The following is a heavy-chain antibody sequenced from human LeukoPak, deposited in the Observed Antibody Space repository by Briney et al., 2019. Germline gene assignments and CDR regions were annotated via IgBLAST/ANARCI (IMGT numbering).Heavy chain of an antibody. V-gene: IGHV3-64D*06. CDR1: GFTFSSYA. D-gene: IGHD7-27*01. Sequence: GGSLRLSCSASGFTFSSYAMHWVRQAPGKGLEYVSAISSNGGSTYYADSVKGRFTMSRDNSKNTLYLQMSSLRAEDTAVYHCVKEGLSGVLEYWGQGTLFTVSS. J-gene: IGHJ4*02. CDR2: ISSNGGST. CDR3: VKEGLSGVLEY.